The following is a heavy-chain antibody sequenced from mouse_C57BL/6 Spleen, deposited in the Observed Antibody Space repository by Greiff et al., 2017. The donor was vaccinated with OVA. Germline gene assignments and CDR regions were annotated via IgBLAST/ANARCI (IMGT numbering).Heavy chain of an antibody. CDR1: GYTFTSSD. CDR2: IYPRDGST. V-gene: IGHV1-85*01. CDR3: AKEGCGSSYEDY. J-gene: IGHJ2*01. Sequence: VQLQQSGPELVKPGASVKLSCKASGYTFTSSDINWVKQRPGQGLEWIGLIYPRDGSTKYNEKFKGKATLTVDTSSSTAYMELQRLTSEDSAVYFCAKEGCGSSYEDYWGQGTTLTVSS. D-gene: IGHD1-1*01.